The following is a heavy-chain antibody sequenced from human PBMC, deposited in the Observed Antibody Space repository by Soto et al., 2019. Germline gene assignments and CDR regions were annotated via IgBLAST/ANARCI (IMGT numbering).Heavy chain of an antibody. V-gene: IGHV3-23*01. CDR1: GFTFSSYA. CDR2: ISGSGGST. J-gene: IGHJ4*02. Sequence: EVQLLESGGGLVQPGGSLRLSCAASGFTFSSYAMRWVRQAPGKGLEWVSAISGSGGSTYYADSVKGRFTISRDNPKNTLYLQMNSLRAEDTPVYYCARRGSGSYYDYWGQGTLVTVSS. CDR3: ARRGSGSYYDY. D-gene: IGHD1-26*01.